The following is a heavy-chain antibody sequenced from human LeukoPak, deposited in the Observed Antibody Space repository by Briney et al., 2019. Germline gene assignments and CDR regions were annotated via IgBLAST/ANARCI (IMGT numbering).Heavy chain of an antibody. D-gene: IGHD1-26*01. Sequence: KASETLSLTCTVSGGSISGYYWSWIRQPAGKGLEWIGRIYFSGTTLYNPSLTSRVTMSVATSKNQFSLRVSSVAAADTAVYFCARGPGMGATYFDYWGQGTLVTVSS. CDR3: ARGPGMGATYFDY. V-gene: IGHV4-4*07. CDR1: GGSISGYY. CDR2: IYFSGTT. J-gene: IGHJ4*02.